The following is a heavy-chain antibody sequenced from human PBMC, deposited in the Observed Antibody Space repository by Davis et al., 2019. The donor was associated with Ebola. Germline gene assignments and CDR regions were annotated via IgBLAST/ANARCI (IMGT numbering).Heavy chain of an antibody. Sequence: PSETLSLTCTVSGGSNSSSSYYWGWIRQPPGKGLEWIESIYYSGSTYYNPSLKSRVTISVDTSKNQFSLKLSSVTAADTAVYYCANTGYSSSWYWFDPWGQGTLVTVSS. CDR1: GGSNSSSSYY. V-gene: IGHV4-39*01. CDR3: ANTGYSSSWYWFDP. D-gene: IGHD6-13*01. CDR2: IYYSGST. J-gene: IGHJ5*02.